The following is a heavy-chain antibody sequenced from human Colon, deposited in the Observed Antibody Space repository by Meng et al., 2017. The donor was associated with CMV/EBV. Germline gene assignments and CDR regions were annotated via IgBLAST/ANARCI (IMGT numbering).Heavy chain of an antibody. V-gene: IGHV3-30*04. D-gene: IGHD1-14*01. Sequence: GESLKISCAASGFVFDSYSMHWVRQAPGKGLEWVAFISYDGSNEFYADSVKGRFTVSRDNSKNTLYLQMNSLRVEDTAVYYWAREDQNQLLYNFDYWGQGTLVTVSS. CDR3: AREDQNQLLYNFDY. CDR2: ISYDGSNE. J-gene: IGHJ4*02. CDR1: GFVFDSYS.